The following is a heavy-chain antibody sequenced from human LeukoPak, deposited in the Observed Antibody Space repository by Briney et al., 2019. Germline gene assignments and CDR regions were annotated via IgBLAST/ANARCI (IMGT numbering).Heavy chain of an antibody. CDR2: ISAYNGNT. Sequence: ASVKVSCKASGYTFTSYGISWVRQAPGQGLEWMGWISAYNGNTNYAQDLQGRVTITTDESTSTAYMELSSLRSEDTAVYYCARDGAGLDYDSSGYVDYWGQGTLVTVSS. J-gene: IGHJ4*02. V-gene: IGHV1-18*01. CDR1: GYTFTSYG. CDR3: ARDGAGLDYDSSGYVDY. D-gene: IGHD3-22*01.